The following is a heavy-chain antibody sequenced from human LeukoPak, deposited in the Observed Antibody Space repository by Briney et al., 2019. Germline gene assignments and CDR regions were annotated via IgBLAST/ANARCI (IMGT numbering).Heavy chain of an antibody. CDR3: ARYTTAWYGHYFDY. J-gene: IGHJ4*02. D-gene: IGHD6-19*01. CDR2: IYYTGST. Sequence: SETLSLTCTVSGGSISSYYWSWIRQPPGKGLEWIGYIYYTGSTNYNPSLKSRVTISVDTSKNQFSLKLSSVTAADTALYYCARYTTAWYGHYFDYWGQGTLVTVSS. V-gene: IGHV4-59*01. CDR1: GGSISSYY.